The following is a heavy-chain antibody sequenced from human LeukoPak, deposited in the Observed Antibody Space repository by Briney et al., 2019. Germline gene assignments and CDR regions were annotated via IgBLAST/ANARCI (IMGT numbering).Heavy chain of an antibody. J-gene: IGHJ4*02. CDR3: ASAPAEEYYFDY. V-gene: IGHV4-34*01. CDR1: GGSFSGYY. Sequence: SETLSLTCAVYGGSFSGYYWSWIRQPPGKGLEWIGEINHSGSTNYNPSLKSRVTISVDTSKNQFSLKLSSVTAADTAVYYCASAPAEEYYFDYGGQETLVTVSS. CDR2: INHSGST.